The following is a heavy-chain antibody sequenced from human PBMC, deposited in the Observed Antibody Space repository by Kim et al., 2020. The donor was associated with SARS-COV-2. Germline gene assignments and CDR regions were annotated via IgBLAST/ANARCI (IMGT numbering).Heavy chain of an antibody. J-gene: IGHJ4*01. Sequence: GGSLRLSCAASGLTFSDQYMDWVRQAPGKGLEWVGRIRNKANSYTTEYAASVKGRFTISRDDSKNSLYLQMNSLKTEDTAVYYCGRLSGRVAGADCYWG. D-gene: IGHD6-19*01. CDR2: IRNKANSYTT. CDR3: GRLSGRVAGADCY. CDR1: GLTFSDQY. V-gene: IGHV3-72*01.